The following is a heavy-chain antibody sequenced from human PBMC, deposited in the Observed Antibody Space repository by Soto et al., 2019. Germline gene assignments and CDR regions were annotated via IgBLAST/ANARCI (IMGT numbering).Heavy chain of an antibody. J-gene: IGHJ3*02. CDR2: IYYSRST. V-gene: IGHV4-39*01. D-gene: IGHD6-6*01. Sequence: SETLSLTCTVSGGSISSSSYYWGWIRQPPGKGLEWIGSIYYSRSTYYNPSLKSRITISVDTSKNQFSLKLSSVTAADSDVYYWARAREYSSSFGAFDIWGQGTMVTVSS. CDR3: ARAREYSSSFGAFDI. CDR1: GGSISSSSYY.